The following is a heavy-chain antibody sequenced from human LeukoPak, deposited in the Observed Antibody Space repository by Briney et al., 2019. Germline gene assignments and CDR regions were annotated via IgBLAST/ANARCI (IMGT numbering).Heavy chain of an antibody. J-gene: IGHJ4*02. V-gene: IGHV3-21*01. D-gene: IGHD3-22*01. CDR2: ISSSSSYI. CDR3: ARDADYYDSSGYADY. CDR1: GFTFSSYS. Sequence: GRSLRLSCAASGFTFSSYSMNWVRQAPGKGLEWVSSISSSSSYIYYADSVKGRFTISRDNAKNSLYLQMNSLRAEDTAVYYCARDADYYDSSGYADYWGQGTLVTVSS.